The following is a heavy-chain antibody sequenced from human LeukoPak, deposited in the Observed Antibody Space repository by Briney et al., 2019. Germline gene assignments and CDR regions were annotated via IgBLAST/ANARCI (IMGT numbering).Heavy chain of an antibody. V-gene: IGHV1-8*01. D-gene: IGHD5-18*01. CDR1: GYTFTSYD. CDR2: MNPNSGNT. Sequence: ASVKVSCKASGYTFTSYDINWVRQATGQGLEWMGWMNPNSGNTGYAQKFQGRVTVTRNTSISTAYMELSSLRSEDTAVYYCARGRYSYGQDAFDIWGQGTMVTVSS. CDR3: ARGRYSYGQDAFDI. J-gene: IGHJ3*02.